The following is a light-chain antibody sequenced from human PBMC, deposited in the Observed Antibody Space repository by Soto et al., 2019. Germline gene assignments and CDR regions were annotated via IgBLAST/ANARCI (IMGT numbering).Light chain of an antibody. CDR1: SSDVGGYNY. J-gene: IGLJ3*02. CDR2: DVS. V-gene: IGLV2-14*01. CDR3: SSYTSSSTPG. Sequence: QSALTQPASVSGSPGQSITISCTGTSSDVGGYNYVSWYQQHPGKAPKPMIYDVSNRPSGVSNRFSGSKSGNTASLTISGLQAEDEADYYCSSYTSSSTPGFGGGTKLTVL.